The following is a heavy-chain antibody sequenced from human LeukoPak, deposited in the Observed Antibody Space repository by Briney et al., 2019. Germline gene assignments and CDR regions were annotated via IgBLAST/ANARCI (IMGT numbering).Heavy chain of an antibody. J-gene: IGHJ5*02. CDR1: GFTFSSYA. CDR2: ISGSGGYT. CDR3: ARDLGSNDFWSGYSPFNWFDP. V-gene: IGHV3-21*04. D-gene: IGHD3-3*01. Sequence: GGSLRLSCAASGFTFSSYAMNWVRQAPGKGLEWVSDISGSGGYTYYADSVKGRFTISRDNAKNSLYLQMNSLRAEDTAVYYCARDLGSNDFWSGYSPFNWFDPWGQGTLVTVSS.